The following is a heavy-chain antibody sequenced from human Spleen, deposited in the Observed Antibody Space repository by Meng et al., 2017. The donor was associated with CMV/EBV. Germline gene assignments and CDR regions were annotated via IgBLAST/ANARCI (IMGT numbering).Heavy chain of an antibody. D-gene: IGHD3-16*01. V-gene: IGHV1-8*02. CDR3: ARLGGREGWFDP. CDR1: GYTFTSYG. J-gene: IGHJ5*02. CDR2: MNPNSGNT. Sequence: ASVKVSCKASGYTFTSYGISWVRQAPGQGLEWMGWMNPNSGNTGYAQKFQGRVTMTRNTSISTAYMELSSLRSEDTAVYYCARLGGREGWFDPWGQGTLVTVSS.